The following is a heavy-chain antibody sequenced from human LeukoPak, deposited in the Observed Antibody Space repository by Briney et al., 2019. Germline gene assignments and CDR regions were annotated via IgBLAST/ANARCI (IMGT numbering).Heavy chain of an antibody. V-gene: IGHV1-58*02. J-gene: IGHJ5*02. D-gene: IGHD5-18*01. CDR1: GFTFTNSA. CDR3: AVVQTAMVWSWFDL. Sequence: ASVKVSCKASGFTFTNSAIQWMRQARGQRLEWIGWIVAGSGNTNYAEKFQGRATITRDMSTGTAYMELSSLRSEDTAVYYCAVVQTAMVWSWFDLWGQGTLVTVSS. CDR2: IVAGSGNT.